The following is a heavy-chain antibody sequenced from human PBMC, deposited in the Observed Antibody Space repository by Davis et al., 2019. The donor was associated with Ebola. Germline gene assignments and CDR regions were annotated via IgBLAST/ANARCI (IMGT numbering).Heavy chain of an antibody. CDR2: VSHSEREK. J-gene: IGHJ4*02. CDR1: GFTFSNYA. CDR3: ARAVFHEVLDS. Sequence: GESLKIPCAASGFTFSNYAMHWVRQAPGKGLEWVAVVSHSEREKFYADSVKGRFTISRDNSENTLYLQMDSLTADDTAVYFCARAVFHEVLDSWGQGTPVTVSS. V-gene: IGHV3-30*04. D-gene: IGHD3-3*01.